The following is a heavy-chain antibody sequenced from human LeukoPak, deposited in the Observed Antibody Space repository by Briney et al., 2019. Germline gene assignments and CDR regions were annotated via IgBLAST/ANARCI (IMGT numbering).Heavy chain of an antibody. V-gene: IGHV3-49*04. CDR2: TRSKAYGGTT. CDR1: GFTFGDYA. CDR3: ISTPDDISPDAFDI. D-gene: IGHD3-9*01. J-gene: IGHJ3*02. Sequence: PGRSLRLSCTASGFTFGDYAMSWVRQAPGKGLEWVGFTRSKAYGGTTEYAASVKGRFTISRDDSKSIAYLQMNSLKTEDTAVYYCISTPDDISPDAFDIWGQGTMVTVSS.